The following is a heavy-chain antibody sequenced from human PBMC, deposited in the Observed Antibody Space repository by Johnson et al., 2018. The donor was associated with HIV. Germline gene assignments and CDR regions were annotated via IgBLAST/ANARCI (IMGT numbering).Heavy chain of an antibody. J-gene: IGHJ3*02. CDR1: GFTFDDYG. CDR3: AKLVGATHPLDI. Sequence: VQLVESGGGVVRPGGSLRLSCAASGFTFDDYGMSWVLQAPGKGLEWVSGINWHGGSTGYADSVMGRFSISRDNSKNTLYLQMNRLRNEDTALYYCAKLVGATHPLDIWGQGTMVTVSS. CDR2: INWHGGST. V-gene: IGHV3-20*04. D-gene: IGHD1-26*01.